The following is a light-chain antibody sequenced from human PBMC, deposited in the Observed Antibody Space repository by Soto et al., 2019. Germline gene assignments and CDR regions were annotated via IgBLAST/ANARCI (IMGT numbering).Light chain of an antibody. CDR1: TGAVTSGHY. J-gene: IGLJ1*01. Sequence: QAVVTQEPSLTVSPGGSVTLAFGSSTGAVTSGHYVHWFQQKPGQAPRTLIYDTNNKHSLTPARFSGSLLGGKAALTLSGAQPEDEADYDCLVIFTGVGEVFGTGTKLTVL. CDR2: DTN. V-gene: IGLV7-46*01. CDR3: LVIFTGVGEV.